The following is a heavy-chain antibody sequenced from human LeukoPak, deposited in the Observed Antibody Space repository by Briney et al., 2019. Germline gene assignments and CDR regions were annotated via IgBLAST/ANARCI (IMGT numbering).Heavy chain of an antibody. J-gene: IGHJ4*02. CDR3: ATETNGRHYDY. CDR2: IGPTGSDR. V-gene: IGHV3-21*06. D-gene: IGHD1-14*01. CDR1: GLTFSTSG. Sequence: PGGSLRLSCTASGLTFSTSGFNWVRKAPGKGLEWVASIGPTGSDRYHADSIKGRFIISRDNANNFLYLQMNSLRAEDTAVYYCATETNGRHYDYWGQGTLLTVSS.